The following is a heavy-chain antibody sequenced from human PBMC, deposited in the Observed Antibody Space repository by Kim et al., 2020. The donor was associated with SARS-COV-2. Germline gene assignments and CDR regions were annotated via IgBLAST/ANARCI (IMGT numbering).Heavy chain of an antibody. CDR1: GVSFSDYN. CDR2: IKHSGST. D-gene: IGHD2-2*02. J-gene: IGHJ6*02. Sequence: SETLSLTCAVYGVSFSDYNLSWIRQPPGKGLEWIGEIKHSGSTNLSPSLKSRITISVDTPKSQFSLRLKSMTATDTAVYYCARGRAGVVPAPVLGLGPYYDYYAMDVWGRGTPVAVSS. V-gene: IGHV4-34*01. CDR3: ARGRAGVVPAPVLGLGPYYDYYAMDV.